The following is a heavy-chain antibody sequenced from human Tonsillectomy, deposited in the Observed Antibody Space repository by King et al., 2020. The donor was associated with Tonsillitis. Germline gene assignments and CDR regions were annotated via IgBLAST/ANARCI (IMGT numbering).Heavy chain of an antibody. J-gene: IGHJ4*02. V-gene: IGHV4-59*01. CDR3: AATNWDDRLFAY. CDR1: GASLSRYH. Sequence: QLQESGPGLVKPSETLSLTCTVSGASLSRYHWSWIRQPPGKGLEWIGNVSYTCLTNYNPSLKSRVSISLDTSKYQFSLRLDSVTAADTAVYFCAATNWDDRLFAYWGPGMLVTVSS. D-gene: IGHD1-1*01. CDR2: VSYTCLT.